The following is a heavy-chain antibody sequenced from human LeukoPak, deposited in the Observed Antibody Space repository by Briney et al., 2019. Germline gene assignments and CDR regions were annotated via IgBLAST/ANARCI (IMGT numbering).Heavy chain of an antibody. D-gene: IGHD5-18*01. V-gene: IGHV3-23*01. CDR1: GFTFSSYA. Sequence: PGGSLRLSCAASGFTFSSYAMSWVRQAPGKGLKWVSTVSGSGSSTYYADSVKGRFTISRDNSKNTLFLQMNSLRAEDTAVYYCASSTGTAKVYYYYMDVWGKGTTVTISS. CDR2: VSGSGSST. J-gene: IGHJ6*03. CDR3: ASSTGTAKVYYYYMDV.